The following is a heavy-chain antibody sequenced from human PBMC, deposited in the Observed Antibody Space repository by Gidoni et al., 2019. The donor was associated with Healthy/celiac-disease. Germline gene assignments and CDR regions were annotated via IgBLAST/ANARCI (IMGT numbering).Heavy chain of an antibody. J-gene: IGHJ4*02. CDR1: GFTFSSYW. CDR2: IKQDGSEK. D-gene: IGHD6-6*01. CDR3: ARGQRGEQLKGGWVY. V-gene: IGHV3-7*01. Sequence: EVQLVESGGGLVQPGGSLRLSCAASGFTFSSYWMSWVRQAPGKGLEGVANIKQDGSEKYYVDSVKGRFTSSRDNAKNSLYLQMNSLRAEDTAVYYCARGQRGEQLKGGWVYWGQGTLVTVSS.